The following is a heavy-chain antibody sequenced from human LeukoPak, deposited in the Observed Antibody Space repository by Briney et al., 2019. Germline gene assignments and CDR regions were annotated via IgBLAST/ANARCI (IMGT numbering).Heavy chain of an antibody. J-gene: IGHJ6*02. Sequence: PGGSLRLSCAASGFTVSSNYMSWVRQAPGKGLEWVSVIYSGGSTYYADSVKGRFTISRDNSKNTLYLQMNSLRAEDTAVYYCAKGGIREGYYYYYGMDVWGQGTTVTVSS. CDR2: IYSGGST. CDR1: GFTVSSNY. V-gene: IGHV3-66*01. CDR3: AKGGIREGYYYYYGMDV. D-gene: IGHD3-10*01.